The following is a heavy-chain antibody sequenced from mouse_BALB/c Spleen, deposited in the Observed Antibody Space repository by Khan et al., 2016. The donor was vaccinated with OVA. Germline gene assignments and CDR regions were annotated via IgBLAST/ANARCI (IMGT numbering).Heavy chain of an antibody. V-gene: IGHV5-6*01. CDR3: TRLAYYYDSEGFAY. CDR2: VITGGGYT. J-gene: IGHJ3*01. D-gene: IGHD1-1*01. Sequence: EVELVESGGDLVKPGGSLKLSCAASGFTFSTYGMSWVRQTPAKRLEWVATVITGGGYTYYPASVKGRFTISRDNAKNTLYLQMSGLKSEDTAMFYCTRLAYYYDSEGFAYWGQGTLVTVSA. CDR1: GFTFSTYG.